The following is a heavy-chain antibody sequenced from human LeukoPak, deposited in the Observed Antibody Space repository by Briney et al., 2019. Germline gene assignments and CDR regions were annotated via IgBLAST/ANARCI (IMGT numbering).Heavy chain of an antibody. CDR3: ARGIGLRGSTGRYYYYMDV. CDR2: MNPNSGNT. D-gene: IGHD5-12*01. Sequence: GASVKVSCKASGYTFTSYDINWVRQATGQGPEWMGWMNPNSGNTGYAQKFQGRVTMTRNTSISTAYMELSSLRSEDTAVYYCARGIGLRGSTGRYYYYMDVWGKGTTVTVSS. J-gene: IGHJ6*03. CDR1: GYTFTSYD. V-gene: IGHV1-8*01.